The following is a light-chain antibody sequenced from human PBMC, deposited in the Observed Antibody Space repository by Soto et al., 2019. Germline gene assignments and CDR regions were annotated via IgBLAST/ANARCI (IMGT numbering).Light chain of an antibody. J-gene: IGKJ1*01. CDR1: QSVSSSY. V-gene: IGKV3-20*01. CDR2: GAS. Sequence: EIVLTQSPGTLYLSPGERATLSCRASQSVSSSYLAWYQQKPGQGPRLLIYGASSRATGIPDRFRGGGSGTDFTLTISRLEPEDFAVYYCQQYAGSPKTFGQGTKVEIK. CDR3: QQYAGSPKT.